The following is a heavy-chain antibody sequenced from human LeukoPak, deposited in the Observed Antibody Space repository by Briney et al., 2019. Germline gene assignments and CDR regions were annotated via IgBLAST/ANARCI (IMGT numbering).Heavy chain of an antibody. D-gene: IGHD2-2*01. Sequence: GGSLRLSCAASGFTVSNNYMSWVRQAPGKGLEWVSTIERGGSTFYAGSVQGRFTISRDNSKNTLYLQMSSLRAEDTALYYCGRGGYDMHDWGQGTTVSVSS. V-gene: IGHV3-66*01. J-gene: IGHJ6*02. CDR1: GFTVSNNY. CDR3: GRGGYDMHD. CDR2: IERGGST.